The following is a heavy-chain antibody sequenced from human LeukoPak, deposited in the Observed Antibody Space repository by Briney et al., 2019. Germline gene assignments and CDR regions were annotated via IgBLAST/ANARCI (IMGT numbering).Heavy chain of an antibody. CDR1: GFTFSSYW. V-gene: IGHV3-74*01. CDR2: INSDGSST. J-gene: IGHJ4*02. D-gene: IGHD1-26*01. Sequence: GGSLRLSCAASGFTFSSYWMHWVRHAPGKGLVWVSRINSDGSSTSYADSVKGRFTVSRDNAKNTLYLQMNSLRAEDTAVYYCARATGSYYSLGYWGQGTLVAVSS. CDR3: ARATGSYYSLGY.